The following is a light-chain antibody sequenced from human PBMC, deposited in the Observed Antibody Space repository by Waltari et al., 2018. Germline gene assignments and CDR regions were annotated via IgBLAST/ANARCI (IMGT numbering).Light chain of an antibody. CDR1: QSISKW. CDR2: EAS. J-gene: IGKJ4*01. Sequence: DIRVTQSPSTLSASAGDRVIISCRASQSISKWLAWYQQKPGKAPKLLIYEASTLQSGVPSRFSGTGSGTDFTLTLSSLQPDDFATYYCQQYNSYSLLTFGGGTKVEIK. CDR3: QQYNSYSLLT. V-gene: IGKV1-5*03.